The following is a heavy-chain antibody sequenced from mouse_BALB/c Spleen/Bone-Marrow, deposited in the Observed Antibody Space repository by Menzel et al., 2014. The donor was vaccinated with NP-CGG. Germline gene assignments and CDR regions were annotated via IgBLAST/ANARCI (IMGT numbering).Heavy chain of an antibody. CDR1: GFTFSSFG. CDR3: TRGGNWEDFDY. V-gene: IGHV5-17*02. CDR2: ISSGSSTI. Sequence: EVMLVESGGGLVQPGGSRKLSCAASGFTFSSFGMHWVRQAPERGLEWVAYISSGSSTIFYADTVKGRFTISRDNPKNTLFLQMTSLRSEDTAMYYCTRGGNWEDFDYWGQGITLTVSS. J-gene: IGHJ2*01. D-gene: IGHD4-1*01.